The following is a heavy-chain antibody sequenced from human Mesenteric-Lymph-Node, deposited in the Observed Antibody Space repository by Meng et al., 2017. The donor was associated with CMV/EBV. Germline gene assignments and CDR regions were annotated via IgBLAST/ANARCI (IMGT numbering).Heavy chain of an antibody. CDR2: IIPILGIA. CDR1: GGPFSRYG. CDR3: ARIYIAAADYFDY. J-gene: IGHJ4*02. Sequence: ASGGPFSRYGISRVRHAPGQGLEWMGRIIPILGIAHSAQNFQGRVTINAEESTSTAYMAPRSLRSDDTAVYYCARIYIAAADYFDYWGQGTLVTVSS. V-gene: IGHV1-69*04. D-gene: IGHD6-13*01.